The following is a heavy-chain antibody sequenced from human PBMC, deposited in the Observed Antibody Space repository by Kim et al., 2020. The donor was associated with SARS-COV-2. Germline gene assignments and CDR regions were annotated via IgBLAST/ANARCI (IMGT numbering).Heavy chain of an antibody. V-gene: IGHV3-53*01. Sequence: YADSVKGRFTISRDNSKNTLYLQMNSLRAEDTAVYYCARTEGFGELYFDYWGQGTLVTVSS. CDR3: ARTEGFGELYFDY. J-gene: IGHJ4*02. D-gene: IGHD3-10*01.